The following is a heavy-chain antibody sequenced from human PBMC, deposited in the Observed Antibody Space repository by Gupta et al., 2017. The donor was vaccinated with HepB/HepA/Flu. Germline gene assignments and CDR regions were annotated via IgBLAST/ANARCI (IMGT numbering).Heavy chain of an antibody. CDR3: VKGWTGSLAIDS. CDR1: GFPVDVHG. J-gene: IGHJ4*02. V-gene: IGHV3-20*04. D-gene: IGHD3/OR15-3a*01. Sequence: EVQLVESGGGRVRPGGSVRLSCAASGFPVDVHGMSWVRQAPGKGLELIAGINWVGGSTGHADSVKGRFTISRDNAKNSLYLQMNSLRAEDTAFYYCVKGWTGSLAIDSWGQGTLVTVSS. CDR2: INWVGGST.